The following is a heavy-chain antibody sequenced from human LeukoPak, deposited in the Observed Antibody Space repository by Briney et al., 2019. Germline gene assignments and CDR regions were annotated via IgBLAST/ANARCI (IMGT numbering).Heavy chain of an antibody. V-gene: IGHV1-2*02. CDR1: GYTFTGYY. D-gene: IGHD6-13*01. Sequence: ASVKVSCKASGYTFTGYYMHWVRQAPGQGLEWMGWINPNSGGTNYAQKLQGRVTMTTDTSTSTAYMELRSLRSDDTAVYYCARGAYSSSWLLYYYYYMDVWGKGTTVTISS. J-gene: IGHJ6*03. CDR2: INPNSGGT. CDR3: ARGAYSSSWLLYYYYYMDV.